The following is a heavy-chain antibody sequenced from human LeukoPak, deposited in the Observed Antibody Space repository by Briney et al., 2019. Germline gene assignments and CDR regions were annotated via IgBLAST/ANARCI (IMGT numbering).Heavy chain of an antibody. V-gene: IGHV4-59*08. CDR3: AIEGDGYTLTL. Sequence: PSETLSLTCTVSGGSISSYYWSWIRQPPGKGLEWIGYIYYSGSTNYNPSLKSRVTISVDTSKNQFSLKLSSVTAADTAMYYCAIEGDGYTLTLWGQGTLVTVSS. CDR1: GGSISSYY. J-gene: IGHJ4*02. CDR2: IYYSGST. D-gene: IGHD5-24*01.